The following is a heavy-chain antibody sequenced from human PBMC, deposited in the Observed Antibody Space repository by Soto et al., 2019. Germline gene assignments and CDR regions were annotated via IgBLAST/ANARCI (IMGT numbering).Heavy chain of an antibody. CDR3: ARGPYGDYYDY. CDR2: IYYTGST. D-gene: IGHD4-17*01. CDR1: GGSISSYY. J-gene: IGHJ4*02. Sequence: TSETLSLTCTVSGGSISSYYWSWIRQPPGKGLEWIGYIYYTGSTNYNPSLKSRLTISVDTSKNQLSLKLSSVTAADTAVYYCARGPYGDYYDYWGQGTLVTVSS. V-gene: IGHV4-59*01.